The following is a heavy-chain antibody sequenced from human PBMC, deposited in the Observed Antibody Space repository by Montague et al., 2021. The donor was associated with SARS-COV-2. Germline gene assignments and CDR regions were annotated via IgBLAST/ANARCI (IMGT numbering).Heavy chain of an antibody. CDR1: GGSISSGSYY. V-gene: IGHV4-61*02. CDR2: IYTSGST. J-gene: IGHJ6*02. D-gene: IGHD2-2*01. CDR3: AREVYQLPNTYYYYYGMDV. Sequence: TLSLTCTVSGGSISSGSYYWSWIRQPAGKGLEWIERIYTSGSTNYNPSLKSRVTISVDTSKNQFSLKLSSVTAADTAVYYCAREVYQLPNTYYYYYGMDVWGQGTTVTVSS.